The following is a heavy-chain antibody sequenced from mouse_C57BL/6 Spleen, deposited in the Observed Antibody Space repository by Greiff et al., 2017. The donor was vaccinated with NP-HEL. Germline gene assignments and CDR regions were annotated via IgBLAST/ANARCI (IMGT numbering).Heavy chain of an antibody. CDR1: GYTFTDYY. CDR3: ARFGPGDAMDY. Sequence: VQLQQSGAELVRPGASVKLSCKASGYTFTDYYINWVKQRPGQGLEWIARIYPGSGNTYYNEKFKGKATLTAEKSSSTAYMQLSSLTSEDSAVYCCARFGPGDAMDYWGQGTSVTVSS. J-gene: IGHJ4*01. CDR2: IYPGSGNT. D-gene: IGHD4-1*01. V-gene: IGHV1-76*01.